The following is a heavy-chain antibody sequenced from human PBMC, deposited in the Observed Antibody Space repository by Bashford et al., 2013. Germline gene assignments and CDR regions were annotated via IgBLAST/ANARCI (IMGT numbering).Heavy chain of an antibody. D-gene: IGHD3-10*01. J-gene: IGHJ3*02. Sequence: RQAPGKGLEWVSYISRGGSTIYYADSVKGRFTISRDNAKNSLYLQMNSLRAEDTAVYYCAKEGGSGNFDAFDIWGQGTMVTVSS. V-gene: IGHV3-11*01. CDR3: AKEGGSGNFDAFDI. CDR2: ISRGGSTI.